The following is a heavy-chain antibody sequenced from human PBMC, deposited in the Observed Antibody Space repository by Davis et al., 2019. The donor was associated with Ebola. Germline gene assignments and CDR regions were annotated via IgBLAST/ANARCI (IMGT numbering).Heavy chain of an antibody. CDR1: GFTFKTYA. J-gene: IGHJ4*02. V-gene: IGHV3-48*01. CDR2: INSRSDTI. CDR3: VSLLH. Sequence: GESLKISCAASGFTFKTYAMNWVRQAPGKGLEWVSYINSRSDTIYYADSVKGRFAISRDNANNSLYLQMNSLRVEDTAMYYCVSLLHWGQGARVTVSS.